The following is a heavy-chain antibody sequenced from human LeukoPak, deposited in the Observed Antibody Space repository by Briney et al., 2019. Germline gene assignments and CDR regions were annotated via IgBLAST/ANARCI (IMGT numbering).Heavy chain of an antibody. CDR1: GGSISSYY. J-gene: IGHJ4*02. V-gene: IGHV4-59*01. D-gene: IGHD6-13*01. Sequence: SETLSLTCTVSGGSISSYYWSWIRQPPGKGLEWIGYILYSGGTNYNPSLESRVTISVDTSKNQFSLKLTSVTAADTAVYYCARTRSSTWHLLDYWGQGTLVTVSS. CDR3: ARTRSSTWHLLDY. CDR2: ILYSGGT.